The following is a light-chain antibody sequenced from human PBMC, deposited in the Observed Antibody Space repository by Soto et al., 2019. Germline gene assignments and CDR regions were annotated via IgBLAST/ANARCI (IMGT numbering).Light chain of an antibody. CDR3: KKSYSTQYT. CDR2: IAY. V-gene: IGKV1-39*01. J-gene: IGKJ2*01. CDR1: QSISRY. Sequence: DIQMTQAPSSLSASVVDRITITFRASQSISRYLNWYQQKPGKDHNLLIYIAYNLHSGVKSRFSGSGSGTDFTLTISSLQPEDFATYYCKKSYSTQYTGGKG.